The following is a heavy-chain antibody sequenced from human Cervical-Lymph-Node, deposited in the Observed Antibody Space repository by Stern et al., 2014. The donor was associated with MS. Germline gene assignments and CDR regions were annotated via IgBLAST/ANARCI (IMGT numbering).Heavy chain of an antibody. CDR3: ASNTYSYGYGVDD. J-gene: IGHJ4*02. Sequence: VQLVQSGGGVVQPGRSLRLSCAVSGVTFSSRAMLWVRQAPDKGLEWVAIVSSDGSNEYYADSVKGRFAISRDNSQSTLHLQMNSLRPEDTAVYYCASNTYSYGYGVDDWGPGTLVTVSS. D-gene: IGHD5-18*01. CDR2: VSSDGSNE. CDR1: GVTFSSRA. V-gene: IGHV3-30*09.